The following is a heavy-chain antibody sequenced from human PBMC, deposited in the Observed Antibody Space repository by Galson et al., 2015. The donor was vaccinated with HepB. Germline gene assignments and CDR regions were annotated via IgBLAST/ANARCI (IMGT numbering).Heavy chain of an antibody. Sequence: LSLTCTVSGGSISTYYWSWIRQSPGKGLEWIGCIYYSGFANYNPSLKSRVTISVDTPKDQFSLELTSVTAADTAVYYCARNGRRRSHYYHYYIDVWGKGTTVTVSS. CDR2: IYYSGFA. CDR3: ARNGRRRSHYYHYYIDV. V-gene: IGHV4-59*01. J-gene: IGHJ6*03. CDR1: GGSISTYY.